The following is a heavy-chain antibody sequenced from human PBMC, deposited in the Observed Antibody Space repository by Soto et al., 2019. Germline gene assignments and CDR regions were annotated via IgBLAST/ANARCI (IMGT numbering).Heavy chain of an antibody. Sequence: GGSLRLSCSASGFTFSSYAMQWVLQAPGNGLEYVSAISSNGGSTYYADSVKGRFTISRDNSKNTLYLQMSSLRAEDTAVYYCVKEGIAAAGFFDYWGQGTLVTVYS. V-gene: IGHV3-64D*06. CDR1: GFTFSSYA. J-gene: IGHJ4*02. CDR3: VKEGIAAAGFFDY. D-gene: IGHD6-13*01. CDR2: ISSNGGST.